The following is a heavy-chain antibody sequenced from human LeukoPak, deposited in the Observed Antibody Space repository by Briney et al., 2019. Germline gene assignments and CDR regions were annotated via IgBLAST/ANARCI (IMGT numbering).Heavy chain of an antibody. CDR1: GGSFSGYY. V-gene: IGHV4-34*01. D-gene: IGHD6-6*01. CDR3: ARQKGRSSSPYFDY. CDR2: INHSGST. Sequence: SETLSLTCAVYGGSFSGYYWSWIRQPPGKGLEWIGEINHSGSTNYNPSLKSRVTISVDTSKNQFSLKLSSVTAADTAVYYCARQKGRSSSPYFDYWGQGTLVTVSS. J-gene: IGHJ4*02.